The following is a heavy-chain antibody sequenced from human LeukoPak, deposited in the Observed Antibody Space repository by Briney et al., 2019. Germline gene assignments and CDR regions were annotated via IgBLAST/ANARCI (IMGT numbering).Heavy chain of an antibody. CDR2: IKSKTDGGTT. CDR1: GFTFSNAW. D-gene: IGHD3-3*01. CDR3: AKSYDFWSGYYYMDV. Sequence: GGSLRLSCAASGFTFSNAWMSWVRQAPGKGLEWVGRIKSKTDGGTTDYAAPVKGRFTISRDNSKNTLYLQMNSLRAEDTAVYYCAKSYDFWSGYYYMDVWGKGTTVTVSS. V-gene: IGHV3-15*01. J-gene: IGHJ6*03.